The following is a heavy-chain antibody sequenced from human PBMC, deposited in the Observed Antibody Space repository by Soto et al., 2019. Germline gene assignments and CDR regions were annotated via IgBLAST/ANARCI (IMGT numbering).Heavy chain of an antibody. CDR1: GYTFTSHW. J-gene: IGHJ5*02. V-gene: IGHV5-51*01. D-gene: IGHD1-26*01. CDR2: IYPGDSDT. CDR3: VRVGRVGSNSLTNAWFEP. Sequence: GESLKISCMGSGYTFTSHWIGWVRQMPGKGLEWMGIIYPGDSDTRYSPSFQGQVTISADKSIRTAYLQWNSLKASDTAMYYCVRVGRVGSNSLTNAWFEPWGPGTRVTVSS.